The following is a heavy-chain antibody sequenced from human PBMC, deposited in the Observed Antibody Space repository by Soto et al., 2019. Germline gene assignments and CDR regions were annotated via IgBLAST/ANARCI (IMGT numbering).Heavy chain of an antibody. D-gene: IGHD2-2*01. V-gene: IGHV3-33*01. CDR2: IWYDGSNK. CDR1: GFTFSSYG. Sequence: PGGSVRLSCAASGFTFSSYGMHWVRQAPGKGLEWVAVIWYDGSNKYYADSVKGRFTISRDNSKNTLYLQMNSLRAEDTAVYYCARDRDIVVVPAVRGRYYYYYYMDVWGKGTTVTVSS. J-gene: IGHJ6*03. CDR3: ARDRDIVVVPAVRGRYYYYYYMDV.